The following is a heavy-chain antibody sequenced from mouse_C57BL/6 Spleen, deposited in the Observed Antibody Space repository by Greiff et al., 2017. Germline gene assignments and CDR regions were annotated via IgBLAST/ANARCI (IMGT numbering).Heavy chain of an antibody. D-gene: IGHD2-3*01. V-gene: IGHV1-55*01. J-gene: IGHJ4*01. CDR3: ARWDGYLYAMDY. CDR2: IYPGSGST. Sequence: QVQLKESGAELVKPGASVKMSCKASGYTFTSYWITWVKQRPGQGLEWIGDIYPGSGSTNYNEKFKSKATLTVDTSSSTAYMQLSSLTSEDSAVYYCARWDGYLYAMDYWGQGTSVTVSS. CDR1: GYTFTSYW.